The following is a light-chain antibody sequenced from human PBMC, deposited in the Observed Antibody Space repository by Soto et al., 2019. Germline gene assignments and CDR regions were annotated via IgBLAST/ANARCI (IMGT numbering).Light chain of an antibody. Sequence: EIVLTQSPGTLSLSPGERATLSCRASQSVSSSYLAWYQHKPGQAPRLLIYGASSRPTGIPDRFSGSGSGTDFTITISRLEPEDFAVYYCQQYGSSPSWTFGQGTKVEIK. V-gene: IGKV3-20*01. CDR2: GAS. CDR1: QSVSSSY. CDR3: QQYGSSPSWT. J-gene: IGKJ1*01.